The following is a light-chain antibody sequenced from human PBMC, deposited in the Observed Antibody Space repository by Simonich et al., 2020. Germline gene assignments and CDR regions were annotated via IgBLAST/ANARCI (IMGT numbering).Light chain of an antibody. J-gene: IGLJ2*01. V-gene: IGLV2-11*01. CDR3: CSYAGSYTFVV. CDR1: SSDVVGYNY. Sequence: QSALTQPRSVSGSPGQSVTISCTGTSSDVVGYNYVSWYQQHPGKAPNLMIYAVSKRPSGDPYRFSGSKAGNTASLTISGLQAEDEADYYCCSYAGSYTFVVFGGGTKLTVL. CDR2: AVS.